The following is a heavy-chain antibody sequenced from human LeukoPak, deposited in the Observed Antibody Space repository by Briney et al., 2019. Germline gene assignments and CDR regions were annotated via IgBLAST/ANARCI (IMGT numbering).Heavy chain of an antibody. CDR2: IYYSGST. D-gene: IGHD6-13*01. J-gene: IGHJ4*02. CDR1: GGSISSYY. Sequence: SETLSLTCTVSGGSISSYYWSWIRQPPGKGLEWIGYIYYSGSTNYNPSLKSRVTISVDTSKNQFSLKLSSVTAADTAVYYCARRSSSWYDWQYYFDYWGQGTLVTVSS. CDR3: ARRSSSWYDWQYYFDY. V-gene: IGHV4-59*01.